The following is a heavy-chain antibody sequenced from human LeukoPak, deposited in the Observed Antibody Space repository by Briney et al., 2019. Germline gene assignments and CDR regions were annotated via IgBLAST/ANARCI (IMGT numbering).Heavy chain of an antibody. V-gene: IGHV3-23*01. CDR1: GGSISSSPYY. CDR2: ITVSGGST. Sequence: ETLSLTCTVSGGSISSSPYYWAWIRQPPGKGLEWVSAITVSGGSTYYADSVKGRFTISRDNSKNTLYLQMNSLRAEDTAVYYCAKDRYGGNSGNYWGQGTLVTVSS. J-gene: IGHJ4*02. CDR3: AKDRYGGNSGNY. D-gene: IGHD4-23*01.